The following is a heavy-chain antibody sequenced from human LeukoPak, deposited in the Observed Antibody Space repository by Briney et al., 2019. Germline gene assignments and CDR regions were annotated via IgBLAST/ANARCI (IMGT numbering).Heavy chain of an antibody. CDR1: GGSISSGSYY. CDR3: ARGPSGYSSSWYGGGYFDY. D-gene: IGHD6-13*01. Sequence: SQTLSLTSTVSGGSISSGSYYWSWIRQPAGKGLEWIGRIYTSGSTNYNPPLKSRVTISVDTSKNQFSLKLSSVTAADTAVYYCARGPSGYSSSWYGGGYFDYWGQGTLVTASS. CDR2: IYTSGST. J-gene: IGHJ4*02. V-gene: IGHV4-61*02.